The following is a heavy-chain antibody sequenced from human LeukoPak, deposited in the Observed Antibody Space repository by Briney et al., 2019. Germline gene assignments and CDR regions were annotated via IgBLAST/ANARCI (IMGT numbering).Heavy chain of an antibody. CDR3: ARGGYYGSGNDFRFDS. CDR2: IHYTGST. CDR1: GGSINSYY. J-gene: IGHJ5*01. V-gene: IGHV4-59*01. Sequence: SETLSLTCTVSGGSINSYYWSWIRQPPGKGLECIGYIHYTGSTNYNPSLKSRVTISVDTSKNQFSLKLSPVTAADTAIYYCARGGYYGSGNDFRFDSWGQGTLVTVSS. D-gene: IGHD3-10*01.